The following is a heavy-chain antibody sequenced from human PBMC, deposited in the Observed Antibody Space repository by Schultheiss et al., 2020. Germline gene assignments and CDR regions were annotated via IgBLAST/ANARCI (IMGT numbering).Heavy chain of an antibody. CDR3: ARSWYRVPLDY. J-gene: IGHJ4*02. V-gene: IGHV3-30-3*01. CDR2: ISYDGSNK. Sequence: GASLRLSCAASGFTFSSYAMHWVRQAPGKGLEWVAVISYDGSNKYYADSVKGRYTISRDNSKNTLYLQMNSLRAEDTAVYYCARSWYRVPLDYWGQGTLV. CDR1: GFTFSSYA. D-gene: IGHD6-13*01.